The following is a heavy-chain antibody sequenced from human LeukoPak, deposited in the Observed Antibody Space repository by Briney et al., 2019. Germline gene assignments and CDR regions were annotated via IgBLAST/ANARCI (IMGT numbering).Heavy chain of an antibody. D-gene: IGHD1-1*01. J-gene: IGHJ4*02. CDR1: GFTFSNHP. CDR2: TSHDGTTK. V-gene: IGHV3-30-3*01. Sequence: PGRSLRLSCAASGFTFSNHPMHWVRQAPGKGLEWVAVTSHDGTTKYYANSVKGRFTISRDDSKNTLYLQMNSLRGEDTAVYYCARDDPGGIDYWGQGTLVTVSS. CDR3: ARDDPGGIDY.